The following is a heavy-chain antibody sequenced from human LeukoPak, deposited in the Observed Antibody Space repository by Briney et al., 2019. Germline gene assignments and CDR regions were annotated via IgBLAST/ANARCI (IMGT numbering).Heavy chain of an antibody. CDR2: IYTSGST. D-gene: IGHD3-3*01. Sequence: SETLSLTCTVSGGSISSYYWSWIRQPAGKGLEWIGRIYTSGSTNYNPSLKSRVTMSVDTSKNQFSLKLSSVTAADTAVYYCARXQYDFWSGDFXSNXFDPWGXGXXXXVX. CDR1: GGSISSYY. CDR3: ARXQYDFWSGDFXSNXFDP. J-gene: IGHJ5*02. V-gene: IGHV4-4*07.